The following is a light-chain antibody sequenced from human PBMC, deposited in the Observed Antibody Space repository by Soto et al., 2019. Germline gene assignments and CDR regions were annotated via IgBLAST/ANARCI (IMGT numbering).Light chain of an antibody. CDR1: QTISSW. CDR3: QHYNSYSEA. Sequence: DIQMTQSPSTLCVSVGDSVTITCRASQTISSWLAWYQQKPGKAPKLLIYKASTLKSGVPSRFSGSGSGTEFTLTISSLQPDDFATYYCQHYNSYSEAFGQGTKVDIK. V-gene: IGKV1-5*03. CDR2: KAS. J-gene: IGKJ1*01.